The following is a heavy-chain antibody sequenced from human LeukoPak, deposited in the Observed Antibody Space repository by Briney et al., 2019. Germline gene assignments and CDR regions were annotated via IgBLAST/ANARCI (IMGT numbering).Heavy chain of an antibody. V-gene: IGHV3-7*01. CDR2: IKQDGSEK. D-gene: IGHD1-7*01. Sequence: GGSLRLSFAASGFTFNSYWMSWVRQAPGKGLQWVANIKQDGSEKYYVDSVKGRFTISRDNAKKSLYLQMNSLRAEDTAVYYCARDDDWNYEDYWGQGTLVTVSS. CDR3: ARDDDWNYEDY. J-gene: IGHJ4*02. CDR1: GFTFNSYW.